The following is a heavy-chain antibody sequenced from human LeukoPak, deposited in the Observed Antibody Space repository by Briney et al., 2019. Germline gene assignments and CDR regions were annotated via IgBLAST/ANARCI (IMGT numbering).Heavy chain of an antibody. Sequence: GGSLRLSCTASGFPFIEYSMNWVRQAPGKGLEWISYIGIDSGNKKYADSVRGRFTISADKAKNSLYLQMNSLRVEDTAVYYCARDHNYAFDNWGQGTLVSVAS. D-gene: IGHD1-1*01. CDR2: IGIDSGNK. J-gene: IGHJ4*02. CDR1: GFPFIEYS. V-gene: IGHV3-48*01. CDR3: ARDHNYAFDN.